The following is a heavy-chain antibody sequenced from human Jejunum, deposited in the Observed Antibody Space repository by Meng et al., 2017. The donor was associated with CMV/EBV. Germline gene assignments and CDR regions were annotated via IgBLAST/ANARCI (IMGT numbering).Heavy chain of an antibody. CDR3: ANGHPGGPYALWAFDI. D-gene: IGHD2-21*01. CDR2: IYVGEST. J-gene: IGHJ3*02. V-gene: IGHV3-66*02. Sequence: FTVSREYMTWVRQAPGKGLEWVSIIYVGESTYYADSVKGRFSVSRDKSKNTLYLQMNSLRPEDTAVYYCANGHPGGPYALWAFDIWGQGTMVTVSS. CDR1: FTVSREY.